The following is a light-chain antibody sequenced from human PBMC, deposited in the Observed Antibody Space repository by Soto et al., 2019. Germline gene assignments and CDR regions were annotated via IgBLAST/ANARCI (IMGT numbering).Light chain of an antibody. V-gene: IGKV3-20*01. CDR3: QQYGNSPT. J-gene: IGKJ1*01. CDR2: DAS. CDR1: QSVSSSY. Sequence: EIVLTQSPGTLSLSPGERATLSCRSSQSVSSSYLAWYQQKPGQAPRLLIYDASNRATGIPDRFSGSGSGTDFTLTISRLEPEGSAVYYCQQYGNSPTFGQGTKVEIK.